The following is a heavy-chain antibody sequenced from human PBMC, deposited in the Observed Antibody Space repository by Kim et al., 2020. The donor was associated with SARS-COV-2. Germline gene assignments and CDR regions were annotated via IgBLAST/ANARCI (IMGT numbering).Heavy chain of an antibody. CDR2: INHSGST. CDR1: GGSFSGYY. J-gene: IGHJ6*03. Sequence: SETLSLTCTVYGGSFSGYYWSWIRQPPGKGLEWIREINHSGSTNYNPSLKSRVTISVDTSKNQFSLKLSSVTAADTAVYYCARGTRQWLVRGPYYYYMDVWGKGTTVTVSS. V-gene: IGHV4-34*01. D-gene: IGHD6-19*01. CDR3: ARGTRQWLVRGPYYYYMDV.